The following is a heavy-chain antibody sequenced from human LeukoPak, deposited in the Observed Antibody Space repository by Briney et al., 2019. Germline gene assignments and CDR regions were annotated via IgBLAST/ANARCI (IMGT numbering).Heavy chain of an antibody. CDR3: ARDFSGYAIKY. V-gene: IGHV3-74*01. CDR1: GFTFTNYW. J-gene: IGHJ1*01. Sequence: GGSLTLSCAASGFTFTNYWRHWVRQLPGKGLVWFSRINCEGSSTSYADSVNGRFIIFRDNAKNTVYLQMNSLRAEDTAVYYCARDFSGYAIKYWGQGTLVTVSS. D-gene: IGHD5-12*01. CDR2: INCEGSST.